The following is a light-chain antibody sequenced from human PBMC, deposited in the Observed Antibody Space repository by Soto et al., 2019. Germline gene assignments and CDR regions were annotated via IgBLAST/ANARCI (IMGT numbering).Light chain of an antibody. Sequence: DIQMTQSPSTLSASVGDRVTITCRASQSIGSWLAWYQQKPGKAPKFLIYKASTLESGVPSRFSGSGSGTAFTLTISSLHPDDFATYYCQQYETYWTFGQGTKVHIK. CDR1: QSIGSW. CDR2: KAS. V-gene: IGKV1-5*03. CDR3: QQYETYWT. J-gene: IGKJ1*01.